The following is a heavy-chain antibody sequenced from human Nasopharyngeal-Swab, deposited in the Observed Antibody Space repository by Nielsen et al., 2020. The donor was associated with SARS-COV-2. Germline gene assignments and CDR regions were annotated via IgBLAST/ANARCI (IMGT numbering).Heavy chain of an antibody. J-gene: IGHJ6*02. V-gene: IGHV3-30*04. Sequence: GESLKISCAASGFTFSSYAMHWVRQAPGKGLEWVAVISYDGSNKYYADSVKGRFTISRDNSKNTLYLQMNSLRAEDTAVYYCAKEGGDYYYYGMDAWGQGTTVTVSS. D-gene: IGHD4-17*01. CDR3: AKEGGDYYYYGMDA. CDR1: GFTFSSYA. CDR2: ISYDGSNK.